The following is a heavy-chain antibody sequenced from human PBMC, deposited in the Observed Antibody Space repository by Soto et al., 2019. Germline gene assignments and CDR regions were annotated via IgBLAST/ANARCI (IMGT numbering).Heavy chain of an antibody. CDR2: IYYSGTT. Sequence: PLSLTCSVSCGSISNGGYYWSWIRQNPGKGLEWNWYIYYSGTTYYNPSLKCRVTILVDTSKNQFSLKLSCVTAADTAVYYCARDQYFSGGCCYGGGYYYYYYGMDVWGQGTTVTVSS. J-gene: IGHJ6*02. D-gene: IGHD2-15*01. CDR1: CGSISNGGYY. V-gene: IGHV4-31*03. CDR3: ARDQYFSGGCCYGGGYYYYYYGMDV.